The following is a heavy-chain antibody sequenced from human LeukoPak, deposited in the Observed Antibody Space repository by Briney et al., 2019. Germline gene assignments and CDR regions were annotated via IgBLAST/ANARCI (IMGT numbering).Heavy chain of an antibody. V-gene: IGHV4-61*02. CDR3: ARDEWFGELNWFDP. CDR1: GGSISSGSYY. Sequence: PSETLSLTCTVSGGSISSGSYYWSWIRQPAGKGLEWIGRIYTSGSTNYNPSLKSRVTISVDTSKNQFSLKLSSVTAADTAVYYCARDEWFGELNWFDPWGQGTLVTVSS. D-gene: IGHD3-10*01. J-gene: IGHJ5*02. CDR2: IYTSGST.